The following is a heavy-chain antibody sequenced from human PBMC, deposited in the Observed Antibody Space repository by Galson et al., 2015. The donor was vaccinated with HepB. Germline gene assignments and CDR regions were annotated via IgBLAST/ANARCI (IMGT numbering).Heavy chain of an antibody. V-gene: IGHV3-30-3*01. CDR2: ISYDGNNK. J-gene: IGHJ4*02. CDR1: GFTFSNHA. D-gene: IGHD3-22*01. Sequence: SLRLSCAASGFTFSNHAMHWVRQAPGKGLEWVAVISYDGNNKYYADSVKGRFTISRDNAKNSVYLQMDSLRGEDTAVYFCARERVGDSSGYLAYWGQGTPVTVSS. CDR3: ARERVGDSSGYLAY.